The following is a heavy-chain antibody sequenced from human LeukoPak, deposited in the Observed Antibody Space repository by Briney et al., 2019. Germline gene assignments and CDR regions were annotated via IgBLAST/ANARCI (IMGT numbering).Heavy chain of an antibody. CDR1: GFTFSTYA. V-gene: IGHV3-23*01. CDR3: AKDKIAVAGFFDY. Sequence: GGSLRLSCAASGFTFSTYAMSWVRQAPGKGLEWVSAISGSGVSTYYADSVKGRFTISRDNSENTLYLQMNSLRAEDTAVYYCAKDKIAVAGFFDYWGQGTLVTVSS. J-gene: IGHJ4*02. D-gene: IGHD6-19*01. CDR2: ISGSGVST.